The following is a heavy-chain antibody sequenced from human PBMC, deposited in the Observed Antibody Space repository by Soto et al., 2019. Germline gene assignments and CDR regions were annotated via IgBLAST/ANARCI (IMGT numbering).Heavy chain of an antibody. CDR1: GYTFTSYG. CDR3: ARDGKYSSGWIDAFDI. J-gene: IGHJ3*02. CDR2: ISAYNGNT. D-gene: IGHD6-19*01. Sequence: ASVKVSCKASGYTFTSYGISWVRQAPGQGLAWMGWISAYNGNTNYAQKLQGRVTMTTDTSTSTAYMELRSLRSDDTAVYYCARDGKYSSGWIDAFDIWGQGTMVTVSS. V-gene: IGHV1-18*01.